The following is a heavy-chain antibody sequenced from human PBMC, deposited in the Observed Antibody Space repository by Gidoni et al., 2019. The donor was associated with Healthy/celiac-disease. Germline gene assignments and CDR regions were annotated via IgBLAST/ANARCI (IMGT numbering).Heavy chain of an antibody. V-gene: IGHV3-23*01. Sequence: EVPLLESGGVLVQPGGSLRLSCAASGFTFSSYAMSWVRQAPGKGLEWVAAMSGSGGSTYYADAVKGRFTISRENSKNTLYRQMNSLRAEDTAVYYCAKRDDSSTKYYYYYGMDVWGQGTTVTVSS. D-gene: IGHD3-22*01. CDR2: MSGSGGST. CDR1: GFTFSSYA. J-gene: IGHJ6*02. CDR3: AKRDDSSTKYYYYYGMDV.